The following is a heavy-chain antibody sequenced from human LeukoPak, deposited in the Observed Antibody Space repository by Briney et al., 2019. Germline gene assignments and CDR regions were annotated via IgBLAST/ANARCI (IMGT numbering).Heavy chain of an antibody. J-gene: IGHJ6*04. CDR2: ILYDGSNK. Sequence: GGSLRLSCAASGFIFSSYAVHWVRQAPGKGLEWVAVILYDGSNKYYADSVKGRFTISRDNSKSTLSPQMNSLRAEDTAVYYCARSTPPGARGMDVWGKGTTVTVSS. CDR3: ARSTPPGARGMDV. V-gene: IGHV3-30*04. CDR1: GFIFSSYA. D-gene: IGHD2-2*01.